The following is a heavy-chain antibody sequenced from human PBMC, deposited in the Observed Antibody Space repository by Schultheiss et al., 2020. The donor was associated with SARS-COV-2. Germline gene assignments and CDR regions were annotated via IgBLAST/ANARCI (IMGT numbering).Heavy chain of an antibody. V-gene: IGHV3-23*01. CDR2: ISGSGGST. J-gene: IGHJ4*02. CDR3: ARGGGGFDY. D-gene: IGHD3-16*01. Sequence: GESLKISCAASGFTFRNYVMSWVRQAPGKGLEWVSAISGSGGSTYYADSVKGRFTISRDNSKNTLYLQMHSLRAEDTAVYYCARGGGGFDYWGQGTLVTVSS. CDR1: GFTFRNYV.